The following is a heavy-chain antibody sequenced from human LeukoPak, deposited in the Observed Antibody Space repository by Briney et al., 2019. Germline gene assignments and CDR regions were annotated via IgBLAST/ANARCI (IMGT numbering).Heavy chain of an antibody. CDR2: IKEDGSEK. D-gene: IGHD3-10*01. V-gene: IGHV3-7*01. Sequence: GGSLRLSCAPSGFSLSSYWMSWVRQAPGQGLEWVANIKEDGSEKYCVDCVKGRFTISRDNAKNSLYLQMTSLRDEDTAVYYCAREDYGSGSDFYGMDVWGQGTTVTVSS. J-gene: IGHJ6*02. CDR1: GFSLSSYW. CDR3: AREDYGSGSDFYGMDV.